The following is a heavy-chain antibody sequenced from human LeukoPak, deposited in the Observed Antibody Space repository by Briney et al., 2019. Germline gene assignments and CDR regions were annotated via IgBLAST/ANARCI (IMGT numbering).Heavy chain of an antibody. V-gene: IGHV4-59*11. CDR3: ARGGGVTYYDSTGYLWYFDY. CDR2: IYYTGST. CDR1: GGSISSHY. Sequence: SETLSLTCTVSGGSISSHYWSWIRQPPGKGLEWIGYIYYTGSTKFNPSLKSRVTISVDTSKNQFSLKLSSVTAADTAVYYCARGGGVTYYDSTGYLWYFDYWGQGTLVTVSS. D-gene: IGHD3-22*01. J-gene: IGHJ4*02.